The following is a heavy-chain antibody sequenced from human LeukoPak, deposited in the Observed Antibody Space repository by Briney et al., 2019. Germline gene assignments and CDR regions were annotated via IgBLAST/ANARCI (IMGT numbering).Heavy chain of an antibody. CDR2: VYYSGTT. CDR1: GGSISSYY. D-gene: IGHD5-18*01. V-gene: IGHV4-59*01. Sequence: PSETLSLTCTVSGGSISSYYWSWIRQAPGKGLEWIGYVYYSGTTNYNPSLKSRVTISVDTSKNQFSLKLSSVTAADTAVYYCARERTGGYSYGNNYFDPWGQGTLVTVSS. J-gene: IGHJ5*02. CDR3: ARERTGGYSYGNNYFDP.